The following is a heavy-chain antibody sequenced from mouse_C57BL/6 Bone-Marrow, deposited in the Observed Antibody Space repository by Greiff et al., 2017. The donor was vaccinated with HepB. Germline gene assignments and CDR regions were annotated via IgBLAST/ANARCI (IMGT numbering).Heavy chain of an antibody. D-gene: IGHD4-1*01. Sequence: QVQLKESGAELVKPGASVKLSCKASGYTFTSYWMPWVKQRPGQGLEWIGRIDPNSGGTKYNEKFKSKATLTVDKPSSTAYMQLSSLTSEDSAVYYCARGVTGMGSFDYWGQGTTLTVSS. J-gene: IGHJ2*01. CDR1: GYTFTSYW. CDR2: IDPNSGGT. V-gene: IGHV1-72*01. CDR3: ARGVTGMGSFDY.